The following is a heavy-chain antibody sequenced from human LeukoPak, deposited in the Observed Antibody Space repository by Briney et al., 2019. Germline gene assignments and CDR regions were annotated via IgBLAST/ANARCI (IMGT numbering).Heavy chain of an antibody. CDR2: ISYDGSNK. J-gene: IGHJ4*02. Sequence: GRSLRLSCAASGFTFSSYAMHWVRQAPGKGLEGVAVISYDGSNKYYADSVKGRFTISRDNSKNTLYLQMNSLRAEDTAVYYCAREAYYYDSSGYYGYGDFDYWGQGTLVTVSS. D-gene: IGHD3-22*01. CDR1: GFTFSSYA. CDR3: AREAYYYDSSGYYGYGDFDY. V-gene: IGHV3-30*04.